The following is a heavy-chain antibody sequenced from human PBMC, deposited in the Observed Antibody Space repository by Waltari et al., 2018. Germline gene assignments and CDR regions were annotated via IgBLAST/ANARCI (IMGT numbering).Heavy chain of an antibody. CDR1: GYTFTSYG. V-gene: IGHV1-18*01. J-gene: IGHJ6*02. D-gene: IGHD2-2*01. CDR3: ARDLGYCSSTSCYGAWGYYYYYGMDV. Sequence: QVQLVQSGAEVKKPGASVKVSCKASGYTFTSYGISWVRQAPGQGLEWMGWISAYNGNTNYAQKLRGRVTMTTDTSTSTAYMELRSLRSDDTAVYYCARDLGYCSSTSCYGAWGYYYYYGMDVWGQGTTVTVSS. CDR2: ISAYNGNT.